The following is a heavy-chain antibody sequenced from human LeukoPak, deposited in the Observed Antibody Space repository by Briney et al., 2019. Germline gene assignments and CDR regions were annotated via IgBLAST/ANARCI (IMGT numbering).Heavy chain of an antibody. Sequence: PSGTLSLTCAVSGGSISSSNWWSWVRQPPGKGLEWIGEIYHSGSTNYNPSLKSRVTISVDKSKNQFSLKLSSVTAADTAVYYCARMRYCSSTSCYARKYSKRSNYDYWGQGTLVTVSS. V-gene: IGHV4-4*02. J-gene: IGHJ4*02. D-gene: IGHD2-2*01. CDR2: IYHSGST. CDR1: GGSISSSNW. CDR3: ARMRYCSSTSCYARKYSKRSNYDY.